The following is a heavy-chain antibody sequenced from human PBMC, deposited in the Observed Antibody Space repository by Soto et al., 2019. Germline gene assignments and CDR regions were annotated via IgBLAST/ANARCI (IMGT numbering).Heavy chain of an antibody. CDR2: IYYSGST. Sequence: SETLSLTCTVSGGSISSGGYYWSWIRQHPGKGLEWIGYIYYSGSTYYNPSLKSRVTISVDTSKNQFSLKLSSVTAADTAVYYCARDLSDYDFWSGYQRRGNGMDVWGQGTTVTVSS. J-gene: IGHJ6*02. V-gene: IGHV4-31*03. CDR3: ARDLSDYDFWSGYQRRGNGMDV. D-gene: IGHD3-3*01. CDR1: GGSISSGGYY.